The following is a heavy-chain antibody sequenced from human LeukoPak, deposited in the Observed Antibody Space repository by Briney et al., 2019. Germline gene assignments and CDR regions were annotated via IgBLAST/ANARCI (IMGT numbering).Heavy chain of an antibody. CDR3: AKGLGDYDDFRLGY. CDR1: VFTFSTYG. Sequence: GGSLRLSCAASVFTFSTYGFHWVRQAPGKGLEWVAFIPSDGSDSYYANSVKGRFTISRDNSKNTLYLQMNSLRSEDTAVYYCAKGLGDYDDFRLGYWGQGTLVTVSS. V-gene: IGHV3-30*02. CDR2: IPSDGSDS. J-gene: IGHJ4*02. D-gene: IGHD4-17*01.